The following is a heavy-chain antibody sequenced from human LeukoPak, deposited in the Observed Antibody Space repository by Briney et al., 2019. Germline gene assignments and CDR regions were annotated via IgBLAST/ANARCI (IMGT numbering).Heavy chain of an antibody. D-gene: IGHD3-22*01. V-gene: IGHV1-69*04. CDR2: IIPILGIA. CDR1: GGTFSSYT. Sequence: ASVKVSCKASGGTFSSYTISWVRQAPGQGLEWMGRIIPILGIANYAQKFQGRVTITADKSTSTAYMELSSLRSEDTAVYYCAREVFTMIVVDYYYMDVWGKGTTVTVSS. J-gene: IGHJ6*03. CDR3: AREVFTMIVVDYYYMDV.